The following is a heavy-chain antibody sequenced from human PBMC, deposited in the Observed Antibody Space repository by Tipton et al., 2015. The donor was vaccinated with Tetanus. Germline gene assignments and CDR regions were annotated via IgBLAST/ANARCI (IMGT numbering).Heavy chain of an antibody. V-gene: IGHV4-4*07. Sequence: TLSLTCTVSGDPMNDFYWSWIRQPAGKGLEWIGRIYPSGSTDYNPSLKSRVTMSVDTSKNQCSLTLTSVTAADTAVYYCARERLGPVTGTRYFFDHWGPGTLVLVSS. D-gene: IGHD6-19*01. CDR2: IYPSGST. J-gene: IGHJ4*02. CDR3: ARERLGPVTGTRYFFDH. CDR1: GDPMNDFY.